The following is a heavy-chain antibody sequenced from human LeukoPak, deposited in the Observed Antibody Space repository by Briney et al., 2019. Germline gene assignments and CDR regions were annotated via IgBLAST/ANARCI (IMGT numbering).Heavy chain of an antibody. CDR1: GFTFDDYA. Sequence: GGSLRLSCAASGFTFDDYAMHWVRQAPGKGLEWVSGISWNSGSIGYADSVKGRFTISRDNAKNSLYLQMNSLRAEDTAVYYCANFRIAAAGPHFDYWGQGTLVTVSS. CDR3: ANFRIAAAGPHFDY. J-gene: IGHJ4*02. V-gene: IGHV3-9*01. D-gene: IGHD6-13*01. CDR2: ISWNSGSI.